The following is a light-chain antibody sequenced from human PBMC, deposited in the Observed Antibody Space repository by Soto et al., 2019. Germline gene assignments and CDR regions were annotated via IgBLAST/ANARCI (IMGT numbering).Light chain of an antibody. CDR3: CSYAGTTTYV. CDR1: RSDVGDYDY. CDR2: DVS. Sequence: QSALTQPPSVSGSPGQSVTISCTGTRSDVGDYDYVSWYLQHPGTAPKLLISDVSRRHSGVPDRFSGSKSGNTASLTISGLQVDDEVDYYCCSYAGTTTYVLGPRIQVTVL. J-gene: IGLJ1*01. V-gene: IGLV2-11*01.